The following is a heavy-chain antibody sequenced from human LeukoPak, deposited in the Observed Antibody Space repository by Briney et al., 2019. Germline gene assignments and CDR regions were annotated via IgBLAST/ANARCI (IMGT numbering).Heavy chain of an antibody. Sequence: GGSLRLSCAASGFTFSSYAMSWVRQAPGKGLEWVSAISGSGGSTYYADSVKGRFTISRDNSKNTLYLQMNSLRAEDTAVYYCAKDLYSSSWTKTVYWGQGTLVTVSS. J-gene: IGHJ4*02. CDR2: ISGSGGST. CDR1: GFTFSSYA. D-gene: IGHD6-13*01. V-gene: IGHV3-23*01. CDR3: AKDLYSSSWTKTVY.